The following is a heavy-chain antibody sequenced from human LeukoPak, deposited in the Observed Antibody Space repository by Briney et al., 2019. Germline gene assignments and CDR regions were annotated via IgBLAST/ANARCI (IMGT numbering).Heavy chain of an antibody. CDR2: IYYSGST. J-gene: IGHJ4*02. CDR3: ARAGDDILTGLKIFDY. CDR1: GGSISSGGYY. D-gene: IGHD3-9*01. Sequence: PSQTLSLTCTVSGGSISSGGYYWSWIRQHPGKGLEWIGYIYYSGSTYYNPSLKSRVTISVDTSKNQFSLKLSSVTAADTAVYYCARAGDDILTGLKIFDYWGQGTLVTVSS. V-gene: IGHV4-31*03.